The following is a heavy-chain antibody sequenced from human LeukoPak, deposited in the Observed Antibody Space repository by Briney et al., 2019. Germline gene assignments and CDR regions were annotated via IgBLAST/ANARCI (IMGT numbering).Heavy chain of an antibody. V-gene: IGHV1-69*04. CDR3: ARVDHYGDYTNY. D-gene: IGHD4-17*01. J-gene: IGHJ4*02. CDR1: GGTFNNYA. CDR2: IIPILAIA. Sequence: SVKVSCKAFGGTFNNYAITWVRQAPGQGLEWMGRIIPILAIANYAQRFRGRVTMTTDTSTSTAYMELRSLRSDDTAVYYCARVDHYGDYTNYWGQGTLVTVSS.